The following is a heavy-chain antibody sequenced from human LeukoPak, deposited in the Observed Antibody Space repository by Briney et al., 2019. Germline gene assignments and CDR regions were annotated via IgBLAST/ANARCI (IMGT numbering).Heavy chain of an antibody. Sequence: GGSLRLTCAASGFTFSSYAMHWVRQAPGKGLEWVSAISGSGGSTYYADSVKGRFTISRDNSKNTLYLQMNSLRAEDTAVYYCAKRRIVVVIPSDAFDIWGQGTMVTVSS. V-gene: IGHV3-23*01. J-gene: IGHJ3*02. D-gene: IGHD3-22*01. CDR3: AKRRIVVVIPSDAFDI. CDR1: GFTFSSYA. CDR2: ISGSGGST.